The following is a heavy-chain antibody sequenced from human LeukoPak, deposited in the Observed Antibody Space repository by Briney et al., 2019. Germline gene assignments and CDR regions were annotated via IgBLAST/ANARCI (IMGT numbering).Heavy chain of an antibody. D-gene: IGHD1-1*01. Sequence: SETLSLTCAVYGGSFSDYYWSWFRQPPGKGLEWIGEIYPSGATFYNPSLKSRATVSKDTSKSQFSLNLRFVTAADTALYYCAGYHNWFLNDHWGQGTLVTVSS. CDR2: IYPSGAT. CDR3: AGYHNWFLNDH. J-gene: IGHJ4*02. CDR1: GGSFSDYY. V-gene: IGHV4-34*01.